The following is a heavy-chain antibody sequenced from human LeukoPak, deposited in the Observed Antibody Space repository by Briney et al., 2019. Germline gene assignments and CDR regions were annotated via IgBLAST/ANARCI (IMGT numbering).Heavy chain of an antibody. V-gene: IGHV1-2*02. D-gene: IGHD5-18*01. CDR1: GYTFTDYY. J-gene: IGHJ4*02. CDR2: ISPNSGGT. Sequence: ASVKVSCKASGYTFTDYYMHWVRQAPGQGLEWVGWISPNSGGTNYAHKFQGRVTMTRDTSISTAYMELSRLRSDDTAVYYCARAVLLGTDFDYWGQGTLVTVSS. CDR3: ARAVLLGTDFDY.